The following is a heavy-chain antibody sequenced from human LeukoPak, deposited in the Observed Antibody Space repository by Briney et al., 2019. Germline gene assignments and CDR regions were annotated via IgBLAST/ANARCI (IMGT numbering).Heavy chain of an antibody. V-gene: IGHV1-69*04. Sequence: SLKVSCKASGGTFSSYAISWVRQAPGQGLEWMGRIIPILGIANYAQKFQGRVTITADISTSTAYMELSSLRSEDKAVYYCARLEELYSGYDDAGYWGQGTLVTVSS. CDR2: IIPILGIA. CDR3: ARLEELYSGYDDAGY. D-gene: IGHD5-12*01. J-gene: IGHJ4*02. CDR1: GGTFSSYA.